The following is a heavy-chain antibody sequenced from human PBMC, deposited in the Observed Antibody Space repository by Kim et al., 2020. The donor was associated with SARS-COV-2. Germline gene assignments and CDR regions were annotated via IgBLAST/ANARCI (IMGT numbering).Heavy chain of an antibody. D-gene: IGHD5-12*01. J-gene: IGHJ6*01. V-gene: IGHV1-69*04. CDR2: IIPILGIA. CDR1: GCTFSSYA. CDR3: ASSSRGYSGYGEYYGMYV. Sequence: SVKVSCKASGCTFSSYAISWVRQAPGQGLEWMGRIIPILGIANYAQKFQGRVTITADKSTSTAYMELSSLRSEDTAVYYCASSSRGYSGYGEYYGMYVW.